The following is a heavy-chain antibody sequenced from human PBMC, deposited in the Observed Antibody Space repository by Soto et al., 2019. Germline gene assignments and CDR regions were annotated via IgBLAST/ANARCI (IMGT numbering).Heavy chain of an antibody. CDR3: ARARIAYCGGDCYSDGMDV. D-gene: IGHD2-21*02. J-gene: IGHJ6*02. CDR2: TIPIFGTA. V-gene: IGHV1-69*13. Sequence: SVKVSCKASGGTFSSYAISWVRQAPGQGLEWMGGTIPIFGTANYAQKFQGRVTITADESTSTAYMELSSLRSEDTAVDYCARARIAYCGGDCYSDGMDVWGQGTTVTVSS. CDR1: GGTFSSYA.